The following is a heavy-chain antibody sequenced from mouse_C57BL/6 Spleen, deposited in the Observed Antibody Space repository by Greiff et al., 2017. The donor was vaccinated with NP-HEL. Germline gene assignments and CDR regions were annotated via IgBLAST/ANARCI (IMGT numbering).Heavy chain of an antibody. CDR3: ARSKYLARY. Sequence: VQVVESGPGLVAPSQSLSITCTVYGYSLTRYGVHWVRQPPGKGLEWLGLIWAGGSTNYNWALMSRLSISIYNSKSLVFLIMNSLQTDDTALYYCARSKYLARYWGQGTTLTVSS. V-gene: IGHV2-9*02. CDR2: IWAGGST. D-gene: IGHD5-1*01. CDR1: GYSLTRYG. J-gene: IGHJ2*01.